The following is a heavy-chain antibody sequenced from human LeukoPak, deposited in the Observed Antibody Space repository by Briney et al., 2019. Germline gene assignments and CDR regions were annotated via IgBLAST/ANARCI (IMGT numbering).Heavy chain of an antibody. CDR1: GFTVSSNY. J-gene: IGHJ6*02. CDR2: IKNDESET. Sequence: GGSLRLSCAASGFTVSSNYMSWVRQAPGKGLEWVAYIKNDESETYYVDSVKGRFTVSRDNAKNSLHLQMNSLRADDTAVYYCARGHYGLDVWGQGTTVTVSS. CDR3: ARGHYGLDV. D-gene: IGHD3-10*01. V-gene: IGHV3-7*05.